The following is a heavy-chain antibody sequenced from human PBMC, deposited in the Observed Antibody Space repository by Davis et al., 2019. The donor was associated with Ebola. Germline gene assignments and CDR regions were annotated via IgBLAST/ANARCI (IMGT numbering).Heavy chain of an antibody. CDR2: IYPGDSDT. D-gene: IGHD2-15*01. J-gene: IGHJ4*02. CDR3: ARCFGGGSCFYFDY. V-gene: IGHV5-51*01. Sequence: KVSCKVSGYTFSMYWIGCVRQLPGKGLEWMAIIYPGDSDTRYSPSFQAQLTISADKSISTAYLQWSSLKASDTAMYYCARCFGGGSCFYFDYWAQGTLGTVSS. CDR1: GYTFSMYW.